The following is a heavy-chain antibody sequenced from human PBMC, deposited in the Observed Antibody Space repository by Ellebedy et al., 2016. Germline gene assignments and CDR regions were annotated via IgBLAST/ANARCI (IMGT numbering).Heavy chain of an antibody. J-gene: IGHJ6*02. CDR3: AKDGYSSGWYAEFYYYGLDV. CDR1: GFTFSSYA. V-gene: IGHV3-23*01. D-gene: IGHD6-19*01. Sequence: GGSLRLSCAAPGFTFSSYAMSWVRQAPGKGLEWVSTISGSGGSTYYADSVKGRFTISRDNSKNTLHLQMNSLRAEDTAVYYCAKDGYSSGWYAEFYYYGLDVWGQGATVTVSS. CDR2: ISGSGGST.